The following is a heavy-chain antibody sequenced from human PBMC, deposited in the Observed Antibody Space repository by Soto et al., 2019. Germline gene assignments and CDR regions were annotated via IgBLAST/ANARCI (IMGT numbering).Heavy chain of an antibody. CDR2: IYYSGST. CDR1: GHSISSYY. D-gene: IGHD3-10*01. J-gene: IGHJ4*02. CDR3: ARHNYGSGSTYFDY. Sequence: SGTLSLTCTFAGHSISSYYWSWIRQPPGKGLEWIGYIYYSGSTNYNPSLKSRVTISVDTSKNQFSLKLNSMTAADTAVYYCARHNYGSGSTYFDYWGQGTLVTVSS. V-gene: IGHV4-59*08.